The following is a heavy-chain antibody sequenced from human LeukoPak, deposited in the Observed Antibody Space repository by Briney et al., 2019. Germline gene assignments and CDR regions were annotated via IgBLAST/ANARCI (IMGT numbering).Heavy chain of an antibody. Sequence: SETLSLTCTVSGGSISSGSYYWSWIRQPGGKGLDWIGGISPSGSTNYNPSLNRRVTMSVDTSQNQFSLTLCALTAGVKATFYCVRGGVPALVGTKVRRPWFDPWGQGALVTVSS. V-gene: IGHV4-61*02. D-gene: IGHD1-7*01. J-gene: IGHJ5*02. CDR1: GGSISSGSYY. CDR2: ISPSGST. CDR3: VRGGVPALVGTKVRRPWFDP.